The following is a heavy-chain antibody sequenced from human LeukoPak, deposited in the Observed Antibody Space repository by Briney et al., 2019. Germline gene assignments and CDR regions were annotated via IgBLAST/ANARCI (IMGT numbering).Heavy chain of an antibody. CDR1: GFTFSGSW. V-gene: IGHV3-7*05. Sequence: GGSLRLSCAASGFTFSGSWMSWVRQAPGKGLEWVANINQDGSKKYYVDSVKGRFTISRDNAKNSLYLQMNSLRADDTAVFYCAREWADYTSSSLDSWGQGTLVTASS. J-gene: IGHJ4*02. CDR3: AREWADYTSSSLDS. CDR2: INQDGSKK. D-gene: IGHD6-13*01.